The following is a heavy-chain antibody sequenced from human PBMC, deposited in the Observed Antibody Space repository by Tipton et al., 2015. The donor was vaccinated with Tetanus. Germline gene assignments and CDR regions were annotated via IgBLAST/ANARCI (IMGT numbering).Heavy chain of an antibody. J-gene: IGHJ2*01. D-gene: IGHD3-3*02. Sequence: TLSLTCTVSGASINAGGYLWTWVRQQPGKGLEWIGKITYSRTTNYNSSLKSRVTMSLDTSTSQFSLSLTSATAADTAVYYCARERIRLIGEVVLRFFDVWGRGTLVTVSS. CDR3: ARERIRLIGEVVLRFFDV. V-gene: IGHV4-31*03. CDR1: GASINAGGYL. CDR2: ITYSRTT.